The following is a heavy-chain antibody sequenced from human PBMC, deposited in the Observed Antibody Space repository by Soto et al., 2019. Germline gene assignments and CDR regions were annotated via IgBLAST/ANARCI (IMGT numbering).Heavy chain of an antibody. CDR1: GYTFTSYG. Sequence: QVQLVQSGAEVKKPGASVKVSCKASGYTFTSYGISWVRQAPGQGLEWMGWISAYNGNTNYAQKLQGRVTMTTDTTTSSAYMELRSMRSDDTAVYYCARDKDELYYYDISGYYPLDYWGQGTLVTVSS. J-gene: IGHJ4*02. D-gene: IGHD3-22*01. V-gene: IGHV1-18*04. CDR2: ISAYNGNT. CDR3: ARDKDELYYYDISGYYPLDY.